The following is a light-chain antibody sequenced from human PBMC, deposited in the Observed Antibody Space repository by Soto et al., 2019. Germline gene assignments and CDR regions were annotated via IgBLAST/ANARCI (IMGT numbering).Light chain of an antibody. Sequence: QSALTQPASVSGSPGQSITISCTGTSSDVGGYNYVSWYQQHPGRAPQLMIYDVSHRPSGVSNRFSGSRSGNTASLTISGLQAEDEADYYCSSYATSTTVLFGGGTKLTVL. J-gene: IGLJ2*01. V-gene: IGLV2-14*03. CDR1: SSDVGGYNY. CDR3: SSYATSTTVL. CDR2: DVS.